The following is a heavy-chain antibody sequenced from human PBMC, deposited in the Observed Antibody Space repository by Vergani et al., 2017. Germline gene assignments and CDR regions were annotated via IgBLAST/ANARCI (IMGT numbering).Heavy chain of an antibody. CDR1: GYSFTSYW. J-gene: IGHJ2*01. CDR3: ERQDLYYDSRRGGWYFDL. CDR2: IYPGDSDT. D-gene: IGHD3-22*01. V-gene: IGHV5-51*01. Sequence: EVQLVQSGAEVKKPGESLKISCKGSGYSFTSYWIGWVRQMPGKGLEWLGIIYPGDSDTRYSPSFQGQVTISADKSISTAYLQWSSLKASDTAMYYCERQDLYYDSRRGGWYFDLWGRGTLVTVSS.